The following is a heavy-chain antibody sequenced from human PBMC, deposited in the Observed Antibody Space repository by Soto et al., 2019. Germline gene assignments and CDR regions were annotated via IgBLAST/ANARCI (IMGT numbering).Heavy chain of an antibody. CDR3: TSESDQNRDY. J-gene: IGHJ4*02. CDR1: GFTFGDYA. CDR2: IRSKAYGGTT. V-gene: IGHV3-49*03. Sequence: RLSCTASGFTFGDYAMGWFRQAPGKGLEWVGFIRSKAYGGTTEYAASVKGRFTISRDDSKSIAYLQMNSLKTEDTAVYYCTSESDQNRDYWGQGTLVTVSS.